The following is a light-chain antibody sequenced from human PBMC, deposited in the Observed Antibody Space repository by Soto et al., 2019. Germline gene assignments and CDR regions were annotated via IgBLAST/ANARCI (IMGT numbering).Light chain of an antibody. V-gene: IGKV1-9*01. CDR3: QEIDSYPVT. J-gene: IGKJ4*01. Sequence: DIQLTQSPAFLSASVGDKVTITSRASEGISTFLAWYQQKPGKAPNLLIYSASTLQSGVPSRFSGSGSGTEFTLTISSLQPEDFATYFCQEIDSYPVTFGGGTKVE. CDR1: EGISTF. CDR2: SAS.